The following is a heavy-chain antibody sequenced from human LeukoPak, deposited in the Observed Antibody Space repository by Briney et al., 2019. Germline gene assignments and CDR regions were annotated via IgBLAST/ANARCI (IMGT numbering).Heavy chain of an antibody. J-gene: IGHJ4*02. D-gene: IGHD1-26*01. CDR3: AKDSLRQSIVGTTTRGFNDY. Sequence: GGSLRLSCVASGFTLSSYSMNWVRQAPGKGLEWVSSISSSSSYIYYTDSVKGRFTISRDNSKNTLYLQMNSLRAEDTAVYYCAKDSLRQSIVGTTTRGFNDYWGQGTLVTVSS. CDR1: GFTLSSYS. CDR2: ISSSSSYI. V-gene: IGHV3-21*01.